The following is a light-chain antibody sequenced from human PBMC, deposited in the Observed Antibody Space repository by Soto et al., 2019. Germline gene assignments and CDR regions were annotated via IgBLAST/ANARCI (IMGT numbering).Light chain of an antibody. V-gene: IGKV3-20*01. Sequence: EIVLTQSPGTLSLSPGERVTLSCRASQRISSSYLAWYQQRPGQAPRLLIFDASSRATGIPDRFSGSGSGTDFTLTISRLEPEDFAVYYCQQYGSSRWTFGQGTKVDIK. CDR1: QRISSSY. CDR2: DAS. CDR3: QQYGSSRWT. J-gene: IGKJ1*01.